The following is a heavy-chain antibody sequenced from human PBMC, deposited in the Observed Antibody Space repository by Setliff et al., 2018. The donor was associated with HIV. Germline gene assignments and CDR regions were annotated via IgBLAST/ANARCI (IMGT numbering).Heavy chain of an antibody. J-gene: IGHJ4*02. CDR1: GGSMSPYY. V-gene: IGHV4-4*07. Sequence: SETLSLTCTVSGGSMSPYYWSWIRQGDGIGLEWIGRIYGSGSTIYNPSLRSRVTMSVDVSKNQFSLKLSSVTAADTAVYYCARHWGYWGQGTLVTVSS. CDR3: ARHWGY. D-gene: IGHD3-16*01. CDR2: IYGSGST.